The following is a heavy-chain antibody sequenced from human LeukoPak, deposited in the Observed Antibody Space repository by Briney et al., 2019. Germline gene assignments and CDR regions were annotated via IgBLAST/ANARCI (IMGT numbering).Heavy chain of an antibody. CDR3: ARGESELYCSSTSRYHWFDP. V-gene: IGHV1-8*03. J-gene: IGHJ5*02. D-gene: IGHD2-2*01. CDR2: MNPNSGNT. Sequence: VASVKVSCKASGYTFTSYDINWVRQATGQGLEWMGWMNPNSGNTGYAQKFQGRVTITRNTSISTAYMELSRLRSDDTAVYYCARGESELYCSSTSRYHWFDPWGQGTLVTVSS. CDR1: GYTFTSYD.